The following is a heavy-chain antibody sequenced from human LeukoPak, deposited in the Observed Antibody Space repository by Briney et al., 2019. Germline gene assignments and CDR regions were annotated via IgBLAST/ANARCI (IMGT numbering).Heavy chain of an antibody. CDR2: ITITDGGA. D-gene: IGHD3-3*01. V-gene: IGHV3-23*01. CDR3: ASEPWRPYLDY. CDR1: GFLFRAYA. Sequence: GGSLRLSCEASGFLFRAYAMSWVRQAPGKGLEWLSTITITDGGAYYIDSVKGRFTMSRDNSKNTLYLQMNSLRAEDTAVYCCASEPWRPYLDYWGQGTPVTVSS. J-gene: IGHJ4*02.